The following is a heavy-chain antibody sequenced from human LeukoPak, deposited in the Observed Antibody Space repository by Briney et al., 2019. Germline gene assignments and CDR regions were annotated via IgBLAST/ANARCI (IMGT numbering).Heavy chain of an antibody. CDR1: GYSFTSYW. J-gene: IGHJ4*02. D-gene: IGHD1-26*01. CDR2: IYPGDSDT. Sequence: KDGESLKISCKGSGYSFTSYWIGWVRQMPGKGLEWMGIIYPGDSDTKYSPSFQGQVTISADKSINTAYLQWSSLKASDTAMYYCATYSNNWCYFDYWGQGTLVTVSS. CDR3: ATYSNNWCYFDY. V-gene: IGHV5-51*01.